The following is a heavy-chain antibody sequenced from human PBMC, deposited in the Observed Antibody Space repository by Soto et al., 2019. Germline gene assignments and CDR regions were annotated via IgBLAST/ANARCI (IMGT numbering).Heavy chain of an antibody. J-gene: IGHJ5*02. V-gene: IGHV4-39*01. CDR3: ARQAVAGAGWYDP. CDR1: GGSISSNNYY. Sequence: SETLSLTCTVSGGSISSNNYYWGWIRQPPGKGLEYFGKIHYSGNTYYNSSPKSRVYISVDTSKTQFSLNVISVTAADTAVYYCARQAVAGAGWYDPWGQGTLVTVSS. D-gene: IGHD6-19*01. CDR2: IHYSGNT.